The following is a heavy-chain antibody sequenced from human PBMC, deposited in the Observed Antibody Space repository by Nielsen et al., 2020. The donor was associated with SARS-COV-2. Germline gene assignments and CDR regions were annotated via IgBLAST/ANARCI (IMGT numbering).Heavy chain of an antibody. CDR1: SPGSFNNYY. J-gene: IGHJ4*02. CDR3: AREPMGYPGY. V-gene: IGHV4-34*01. D-gene: IGHD3-16*02. Sequence: GSLRLSCAGSSPGSFNNYYYTWVRQPPGKGLEWLGEINHSGKTNYNPSLQKRITLSMDTAKRQFSLTLRSVTVADTALYFCAREPMGYPGYWGEGSLVTVSS. CDR2: INHSGKT.